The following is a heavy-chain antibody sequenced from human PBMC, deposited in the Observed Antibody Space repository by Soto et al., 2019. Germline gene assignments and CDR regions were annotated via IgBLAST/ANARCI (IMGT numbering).Heavy chain of an antibody. CDR1: GFIFSDYA. D-gene: IGHD6-13*01. J-gene: IGHJ4*02. CDR3: AKARHSTSWYGLEADF. CDR2: ISYGGDNK. V-gene: IGHV3-30*09. Sequence: QVQLVESGGGVVQPGRSLRLSCAASGFIFSDYAMHWVRQAPGKGLEWVAVISYGGDNKYYADSVRGRFAISRDNLKNTLDLQMNSLNPEDTAVYHCAKARHSTSWYGLEADFWGQGTLVNVAS.